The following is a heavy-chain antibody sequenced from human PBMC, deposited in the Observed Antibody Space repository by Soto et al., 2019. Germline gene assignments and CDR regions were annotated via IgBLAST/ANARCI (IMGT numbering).Heavy chain of an antibody. J-gene: IGHJ4*02. V-gene: IGHV3-30*18. CDR3: AKADDYGDYYFDY. CDR2: ISYDESNK. D-gene: IGHD4-17*01. Sequence: GGSLRLSCAASGFTFSSYGMHWVRQAPGKGLEWVAVISYDESNKYYADSVKGRFTISRDNSKNTLYLQMNSLRAEDTAVYYCAKADDYGDYYFDYWGQGTLVTVSS. CDR1: GFTFSSYG.